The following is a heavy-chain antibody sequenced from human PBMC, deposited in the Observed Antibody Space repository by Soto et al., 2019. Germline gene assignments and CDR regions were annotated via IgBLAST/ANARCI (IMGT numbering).Heavy chain of an antibody. J-gene: IGHJ6*02. CDR2: ISSSSSYI. CDR3: ARDVVPAAIVVYYYGMDV. Sequence: VGSLRLSCAASGFTFSSYSMNWVRQAPGKGLEWVSSISSSSSYIYYADSVKGRFTISRDNAKNSLYLQMNSLRAEDTAVYYCARDVVPAAIVVYYYGMDVWGQGTTVTVSS. V-gene: IGHV3-21*01. CDR1: GFTFSSYS. D-gene: IGHD2-2*01.